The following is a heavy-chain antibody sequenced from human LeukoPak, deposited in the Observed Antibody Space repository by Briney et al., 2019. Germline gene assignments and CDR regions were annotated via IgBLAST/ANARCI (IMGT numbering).Heavy chain of an antibody. CDR3: ARDRSYDFWSGYSTPDY. V-gene: IGHV3-33*01. Sequence: GGSLRLSCAASGFTFSSYGMHWVRQAPGKGLEWVAVIWYDGSNKYYADSVKGRFTISRDNSKNTVDLQMNSLRAEDTAVYYCARDRSYDFWSGYSTPDYWGQGTLVTVSS. CDR2: IWYDGSNK. D-gene: IGHD3-3*01. CDR1: GFTFSSYG. J-gene: IGHJ4*02.